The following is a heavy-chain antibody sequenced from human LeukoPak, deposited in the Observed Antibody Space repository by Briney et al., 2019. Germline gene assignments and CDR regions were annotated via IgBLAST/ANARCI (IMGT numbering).Heavy chain of an antibody. Sequence: AGGSLRLSCAASGFTFSSYGMHWVRQAPGKGLEWVAVIWYDGSNKYYADSVKGRFTISRDNSKNTLYLQMNSLRAEDTAVYYCAREFLAAAGTGGFFDYWGQGTLVTVSS. CDR3: AREFLAAAGTGGFFDY. D-gene: IGHD6-13*01. CDR2: IWYDGSNK. CDR1: GFTFSSYG. V-gene: IGHV3-33*01. J-gene: IGHJ4*02.